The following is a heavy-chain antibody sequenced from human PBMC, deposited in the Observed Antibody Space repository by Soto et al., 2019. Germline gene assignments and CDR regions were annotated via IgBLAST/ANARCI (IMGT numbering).Heavy chain of an antibody. V-gene: IGHV1-69*01. Sequence: QVQLVQSGPEVRKPGASVRLSCATSGYNFTQYYIHWVRQAPGQGPAYMGGIIPHFSSPLYAQKFQGRVTISADGSTSTVYLEVSSLRSEDTAVYYCARERVAGRPYFDYWGQGTMVTVSS. CDR2: IIPHFSSP. CDR1: GYNFTQYY. CDR3: ARERVAGRPYFDY. J-gene: IGHJ4*02. D-gene: IGHD6-19*01.